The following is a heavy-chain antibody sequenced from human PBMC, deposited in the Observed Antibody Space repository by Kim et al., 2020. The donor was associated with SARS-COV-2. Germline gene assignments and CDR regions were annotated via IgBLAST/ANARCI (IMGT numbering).Heavy chain of an antibody. D-gene: IGHD3-22*01. J-gene: IGHJ3*01. CDR3: AKGTDYFDRTVYFGSALAD. V-gene: IGHV3-23*01. Sequence: GGSLRLSCVASGFPFTNHAMNWVRQAPGKGLEWVSACDCGTETYYADSVKGRFTISRDNSKKTIYLQMSSLRGEDTARYFCAKGTDYFDRTVYFGSALADGGQETIVTVSS. CDR2: CDCGTET. CDR1: GFPFTNHA.